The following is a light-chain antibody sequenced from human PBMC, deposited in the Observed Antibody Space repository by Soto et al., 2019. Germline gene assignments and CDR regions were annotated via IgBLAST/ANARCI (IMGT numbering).Light chain of an antibody. CDR1: SSDVGAYNY. V-gene: IGLV2-14*01. Sequence: QSALTQPASVSGSPGQSITISCTGTSSDVGAYNYVSWYQHHPGKAPKLMIYEVSNRPSGVSNRFSGSKSGNTASLTISGLQAEDEADYFCSSYTSSSSLVFGPGTKGTVL. CDR2: EVS. J-gene: IGLJ1*01. CDR3: SSYTSSSSLV.